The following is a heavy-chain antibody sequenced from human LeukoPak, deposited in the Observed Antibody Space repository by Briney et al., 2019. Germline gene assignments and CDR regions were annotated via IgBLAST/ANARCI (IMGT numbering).Heavy chain of an antibody. V-gene: IGHV7-4-1*02. CDR1: GYTFTGYY. J-gene: IGHJ4*02. D-gene: IGHD3-22*01. CDR3: ASGASRYYYDSSGSPFDY. CDR2: INTNTGNP. Sequence: SVKVSCKASGYTFTGYYMHWVRQAPGQGLEWMGWINTNTGNPTYAQGFTGRFVFSLDTSVSTAYLQISSLKAEDTAVYYCASGASRYYYDSSGSPFDYWGQGTLVTVSS.